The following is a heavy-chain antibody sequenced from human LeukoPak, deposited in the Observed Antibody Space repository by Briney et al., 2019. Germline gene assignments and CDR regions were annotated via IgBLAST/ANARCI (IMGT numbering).Heavy chain of an antibody. Sequence: PGGSLRLSCGASGFTFSSSWMSWVRQAPGKGLEWVANMKQDGSEKYYVDSVKGRFTISRGNTKNSLYLQMDSLRVEDTAVYYCARISTAVAGADYWGQGTLVTVSS. CDR2: MKQDGSEK. J-gene: IGHJ4*02. V-gene: IGHV3-7*01. CDR3: ARISTAVAGADY. D-gene: IGHD6-13*01. CDR1: GFTFSSSW.